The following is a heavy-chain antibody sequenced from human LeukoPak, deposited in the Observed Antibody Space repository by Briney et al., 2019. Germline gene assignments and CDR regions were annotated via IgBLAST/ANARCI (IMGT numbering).Heavy chain of an antibody. CDR2: ISSSGDTT. Sequence: GGSLRLSCAASGFTSSTYAMTWARQAPGKGLEWVSGISSSGDTTYYADSVKGRFTISRDNSKNALYLQINSLRAEDTAVYYCAKSMYYDSTGDKKYYFEYWGQGALVTVSS. CDR3: AKSMYYDSTGDKKYYFEY. CDR1: GFTSSTYA. D-gene: IGHD3-22*01. J-gene: IGHJ4*02. V-gene: IGHV3-23*01.